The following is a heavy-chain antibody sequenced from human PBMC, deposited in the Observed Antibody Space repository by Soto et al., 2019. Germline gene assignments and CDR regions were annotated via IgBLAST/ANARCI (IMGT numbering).Heavy chain of an antibody. D-gene: IGHD5-18*01. J-gene: IGHJ3*02. CDR2: IKQDGSEK. CDR3: ARGGGYSYGYGAFDI. CDR1: GFTFSSYW. Sequence: PGGSLRLSCAASGFTFSSYWMSWVRQAPGEGLEWVANIKQDGSEKYYVDSVKGRFTISRDNAKNSLYLQMNSLRAEDTAVYYCARGGGYSYGYGAFDIWGQGTMVTVSS. V-gene: IGHV3-7*03.